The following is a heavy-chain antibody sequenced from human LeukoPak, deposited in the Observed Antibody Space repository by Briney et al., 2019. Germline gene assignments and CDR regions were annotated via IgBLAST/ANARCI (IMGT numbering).Heavy chain of an antibody. CDR3: ARLAAGKVIDY. Sequence: PGGPLRLSCEASGFTVGTNYMSWVRQAPGKGLEWVSVIYSGNSTYYTDSVRGRFTISRDNSKNTLYLHMISLRADDTAVYYCARLAAGKVIDYWGQGTLVTVSS. D-gene: IGHD6-13*01. J-gene: IGHJ4*02. V-gene: IGHV3-53*01. CDR2: IYSGNST. CDR1: GFTVGTNY.